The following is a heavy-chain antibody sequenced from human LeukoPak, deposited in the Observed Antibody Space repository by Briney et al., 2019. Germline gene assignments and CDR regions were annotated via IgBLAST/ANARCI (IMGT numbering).Heavy chain of an antibody. V-gene: IGHV4-59*01. J-gene: IGHJ4*02. CDR2: IYYSGST. Sequence: PSETLSLTCTVSGGSISSYYWSWIRQPPGKGLEWIGYIYYSGSTNYNPSLKSRVTISVDTSKNQFSLKLSSVTAADTAVYYCARGHSSGLPDYWGQGTLVTVSS. D-gene: IGHD6-19*01. CDR3: ARGHSSGLPDY. CDR1: GGSISSYY.